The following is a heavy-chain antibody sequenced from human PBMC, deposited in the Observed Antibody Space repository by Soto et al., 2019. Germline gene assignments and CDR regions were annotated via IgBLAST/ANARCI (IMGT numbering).Heavy chain of an antibody. CDR1: GGSISSYY. Sequence: SETLSLTCTVSGGSISSYYWSWIRQPPGKGLEWIGYIYYSGSTNYNPSLKSRVTISVDTSKNQFSLKLSSVTAADTAVYYCARREGYSSSWYDYWGQGTLVTVSS. D-gene: IGHD6-13*01. J-gene: IGHJ4*02. CDR3: ARREGYSSSWYDY. CDR2: IYYSGST. V-gene: IGHV4-59*01.